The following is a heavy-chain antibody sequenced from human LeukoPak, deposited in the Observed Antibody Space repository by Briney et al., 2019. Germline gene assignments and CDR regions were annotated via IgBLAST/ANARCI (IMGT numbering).Heavy chain of an antibody. CDR3: AKDRDGDLFDY. D-gene: IGHD7-27*01. Sequence: RGSLRLSCAASGFTFSSYGIQWVRQAPGKGPEWVAVISYDGSNKYYADSVKGRFTISRDNSKNTLYLQMNSLRAEDTAVYYCAKDRDGDLFDYWGQGTLVTVSS. CDR1: GFTFSSYG. J-gene: IGHJ4*02. V-gene: IGHV3-30*18. CDR2: ISYDGSNK.